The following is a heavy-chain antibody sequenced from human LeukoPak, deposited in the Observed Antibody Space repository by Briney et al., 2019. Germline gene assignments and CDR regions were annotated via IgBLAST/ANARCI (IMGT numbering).Heavy chain of an antibody. V-gene: IGHV4-39*01. CDR3: ARVIRPTGYYSNPKSGAFDF. CDR2: IYSTGST. J-gene: IGHJ4*02. Sequence: SETLSLTCAVSGVSITSSHHYWGWIRQPPGKGPEWIGTIYSTGSTYYNPSLRTRLTISVDTSKNQFSLKLSSVTATDTAIYFCARVIRPTGYYSNPKSGAFDFWGQGTLVTVSS. CDR1: GVSITSSHHY. D-gene: IGHD3-9*01.